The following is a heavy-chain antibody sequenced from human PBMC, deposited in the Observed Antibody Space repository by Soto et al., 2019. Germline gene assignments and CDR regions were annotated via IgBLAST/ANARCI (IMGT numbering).Heavy chain of an antibody. CDR3: ARDLGYDSSGSYYVFDY. Sequence: GGSLRLSCAASGFTFSSYAMHWVRQAPGKGLEWVAVISYDGSNKYYADSVKGRFTISRDNSKNTLYLQMNSLRAEDTAVYYCARDLGYDSSGSYYVFDYWGQGT. CDR2: ISYDGSNK. J-gene: IGHJ4*02. V-gene: IGHV3-30-3*01. CDR1: GFTFSSYA. D-gene: IGHD3-22*01.